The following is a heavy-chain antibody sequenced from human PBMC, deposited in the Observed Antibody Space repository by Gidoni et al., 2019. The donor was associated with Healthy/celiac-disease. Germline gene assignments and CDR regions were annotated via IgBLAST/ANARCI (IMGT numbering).Heavy chain of an antibody. CDR2: INHSGST. Sequence: QVQLPQWRAGLLKPSETLSLTCAFYGGSFSGYYWSWFRTPPGKGLEWIGEINHSGSTNYNPYLKSRVTISVYTSKNQFSLKLSSVTAADTAVYYCARLTGYSYGRDIWGQGTMVTVSS. CDR3: ARLTGYSYGRDI. CDR1: GGSFSGYY. D-gene: IGHD5-18*01. V-gene: IGHV4-34*01. J-gene: IGHJ3*02.